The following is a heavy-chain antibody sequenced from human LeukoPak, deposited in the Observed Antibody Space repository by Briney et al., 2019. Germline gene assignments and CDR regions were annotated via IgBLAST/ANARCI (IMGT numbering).Heavy chain of an antibody. CDR2: IYYSGST. CDR1: GGSISSYY. Sequence: SETLSLTCTVSGGSISSYYWSWIRQPPGKGLEWIGYIYYSGSTYYNPSLKSRVTISVDTSKNQFSLKLSSVTAADTAVYYCARGPYDYVWGSYRYTDYWGQGTLVTVSS. V-gene: IGHV4-59*08. CDR3: ARGPYDYVWGSYRYTDY. J-gene: IGHJ4*02. D-gene: IGHD3-16*02.